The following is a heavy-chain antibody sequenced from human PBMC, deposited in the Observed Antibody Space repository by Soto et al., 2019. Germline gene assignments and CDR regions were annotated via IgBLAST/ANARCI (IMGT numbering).Heavy chain of an antibody. J-gene: IGHJ3*02. CDR1: GGSVNSGHYY. V-gene: IGHV4-61*10. D-gene: IGHD3-9*01. Sequence: QVQLQESDPGLVKPSETLSLTCAVSGGSVNSGHYYWTWIRQPTGKGLDLIDYISYIGSTKYKPSPKRRVIISPDTSKNQFSLNLSSVTAATTAIDYCARAAYDNSEDAFDIWGPGTTVTVSS. CDR3: ARAAYDNSEDAFDI. CDR2: ISYIGST.